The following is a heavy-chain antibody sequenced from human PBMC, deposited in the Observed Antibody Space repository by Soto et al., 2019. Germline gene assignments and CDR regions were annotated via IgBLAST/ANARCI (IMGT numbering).Heavy chain of an antibody. Sequence: QVQLVQSGAEVKKPGSSVKVSCKTSEDTFSSYAISWVRQAPGQGLEWMGGIISIPGTPSYAKKFQGRATITAEKSPSKGYMELSSLGFDDTAVYYCARERSRYDRSGYYRPEDWGQGTLVTVSS. J-gene: IGHJ4*02. V-gene: IGHV1-69*06. CDR2: IISIPGTP. D-gene: IGHD3-22*01. CDR1: EDTFSSYA. CDR3: ARERSRYDRSGYYRPED.